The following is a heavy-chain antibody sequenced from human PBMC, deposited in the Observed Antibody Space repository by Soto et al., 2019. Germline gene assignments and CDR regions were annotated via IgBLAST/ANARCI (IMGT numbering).Heavy chain of an antibody. CDR2: IYHSGST. CDR3: ARGYSSGYYFSPEAYYFDY. J-gene: IGHJ4*02. Sequence: QLQLQESGSGLVKPSQTLSLTCAVSGGSISSGGYSWSWIRQPPGKGLEWIGYIYHSGSTYYNPSLKSRVTISVDRSKNQFSLKLSSVTAADTAVYYCARGYSSGYYFSPEAYYFDYWGQGTLVTVSS. CDR1: GGSISSGGYS. D-gene: IGHD3-22*01. V-gene: IGHV4-30-2*01.